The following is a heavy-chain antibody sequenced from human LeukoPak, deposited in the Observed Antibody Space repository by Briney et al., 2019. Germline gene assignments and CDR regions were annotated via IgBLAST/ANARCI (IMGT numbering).Heavy chain of an antibody. CDR1: GGSISSGGYY. CDR3: ARASIGWSRHFDY. Sequence: SETLSLTCTVSGGSISSGGYYWSWIRQHPGTGLEWLGYIYYSGSTYYNPSLKSRVTISVDTSKNQFSLKLSSVTAADTAVYYCARASIGWSRHFDYWGQGTLVTVSS. V-gene: IGHV4-31*03. CDR2: IYYSGST. J-gene: IGHJ4*02. D-gene: IGHD6-6*01.